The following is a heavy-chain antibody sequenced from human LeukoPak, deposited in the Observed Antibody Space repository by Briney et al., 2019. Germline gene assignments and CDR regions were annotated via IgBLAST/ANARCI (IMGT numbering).Heavy chain of an antibody. J-gene: IGHJ4*02. CDR3: ARRMYSSGWLYYFDY. CDR2: INTNTGNP. V-gene: IGHV7-4-1*02. D-gene: IGHD6-19*01. CDR1: GYTFTSYG. Sequence: ASVKVSCKASGYTFTSYGISWVRQAPGQGLEWMGWINTNTGNPTYAQGFTGRFVFSLDTSVSTAYLQISSLKAADTAVYYCARRMYSSGWLYYFDYWGQGTLVTVSS.